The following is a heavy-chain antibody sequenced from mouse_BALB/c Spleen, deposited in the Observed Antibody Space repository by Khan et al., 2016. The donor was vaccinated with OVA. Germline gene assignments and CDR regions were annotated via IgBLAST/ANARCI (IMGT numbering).Heavy chain of an antibody. V-gene: IGHV2-9*02. Sequence: QVQLKESGPGLVAPAQTLSITCTVSGFSLISYGVNWVRQPPGKGLEWLGVIWAGGSTNYNSALMSRLSISNDNSTSQVFLKMNSLQTDDTAMYYCARFYDSYYAMDYWGQGTSVTVSS. CDR2: IWAGGST. CDR3: ARFYDSYYAMDY. CDR1: GFSLISYG. D-gene: IGHD2-3*01. J-gene: IGHJ4*01.